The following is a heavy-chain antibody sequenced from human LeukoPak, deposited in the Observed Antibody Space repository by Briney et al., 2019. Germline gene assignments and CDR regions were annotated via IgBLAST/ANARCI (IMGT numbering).Heavy chain of an antibody. CDR1: GFTFSSYS. CDR3: AREGGSGSYSLDWYFDL. CDR2: ISSSSSYI. Sequence: GGSLRLSCAASGFTFSSYSMNWVRQAPGKGLEWVSSISSSSSYIYYADSVKGRFTISRDNAKNSLYLQMNSLRAEDTAVYYCAREGGSGSYSLDWYFDLWGRGTLVTVSS. J-gene: IGHJ2*01. D-gene: IGHD3-10*01. V-gene: IGHV3-21*01.